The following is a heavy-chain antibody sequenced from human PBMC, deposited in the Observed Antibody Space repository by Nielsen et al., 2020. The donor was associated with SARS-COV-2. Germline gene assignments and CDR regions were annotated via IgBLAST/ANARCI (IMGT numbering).Heavy chain of an antibody. D-gene: IGHD2/OR15-2a*01. CDR3: ATTSGGVSKKHGMDV. CDR2: IVVGSGNT. CDR1: GFTFTSSA. Sequence: SVNVYCKASGFTFTSSAVQWVRQARGQRLEWIGWIVVGSGNTNYAQKFQERVTITRDMSTSTAYMELSRLRSDDTAVYYCATTSGGVSKKHGMDVWGQGTTVTVS. J-gene: IGHJ6*02. V-gene: IGHV1-58*01.